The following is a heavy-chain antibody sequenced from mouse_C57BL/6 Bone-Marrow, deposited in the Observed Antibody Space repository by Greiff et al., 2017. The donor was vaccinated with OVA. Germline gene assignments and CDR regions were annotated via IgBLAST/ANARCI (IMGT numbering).Heavy chain of an antibody. V-gene: IGHV1-55*01. CDR3: AIVYSRAMDY. CDR1: GYTFTSYW. J-gene: IGHJ4*01. D-gene: IGHD1-1*01. CDR2: IYPGSGST. Sequence: QVQLQQPGAELVKPGASVKMSCKASGYTFTSYWITWVKQRPGQGLEWIGDIYPGSGSTNYTEQFKSKATLTVDTSSSTAYMQLSILTSEDSAVYYCAIVYSRAMDYWGQGTSVTVSS.